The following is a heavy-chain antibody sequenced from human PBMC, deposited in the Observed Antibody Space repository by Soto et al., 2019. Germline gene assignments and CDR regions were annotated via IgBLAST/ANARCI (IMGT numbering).Heavy chain of an antibody. CDR1: GGSVDSNRYY. J-gene: IGHJ5*01. V-gene: IGHV4-39*01. CDR3: AISKCVGAAAGKGWFDS. Sequence: SETLSLTCTVSGGSVDSNRYYWAWIRQPPGKGLEWIGSIFYTGSTYYSPSLKGRLIISVDPSKDQFSLKFTSVTAADMAMYYCAISKCVGAAAGKGWFDSWGQGTLVTVSS. D-gene: IGHD6-13*01. CDR2: IFYTGST.